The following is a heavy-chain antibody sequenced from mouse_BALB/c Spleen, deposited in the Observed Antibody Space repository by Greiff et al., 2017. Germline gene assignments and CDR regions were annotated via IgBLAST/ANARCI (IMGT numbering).Heavy chain of an antibody. CDR1: GYTFTSYV. CDR3: AQANWDDYYAMDY. D-gene: IGHD4-1*01. J-gene: IGHJ4*01. V-gene: IGHV1-14*01. Sequence: EVQLQQSGPELVKPGASVKMSCKASGYTFTSYVMHWVKQKPGQGLEWIGYINPYNDGTKYNEKFKGKATLTSDKSSSTAYMELSSLTSEDSAVYYCAQANWDDYYAMDYWGQGTSVTVSS. CDR2: INPYNDGT.